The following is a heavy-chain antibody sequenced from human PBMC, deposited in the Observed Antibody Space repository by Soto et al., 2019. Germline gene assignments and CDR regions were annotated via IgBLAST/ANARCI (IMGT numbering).Heavy chain of an antibody. D-gene: IGHD4-17*01. J-gene: IGHJ4*02. CDR3: AKDMKWGGMTTIHYFDS. CDR2: ISSNSDTI. Sequence: EVQLVESGGGLVQPGRSLRLSCVASGFTADDYAMHWVRQAPVKGLEWVSGISSNSDTIDYADSVKGRFTISRDNAKNSLFLQMNSLRPEDTALYYCAKDMKWGGMTTIHYFDSWGQGTLVTVSS. CDR1: GFTADDYA. V-gene: IGHV3-9*02.